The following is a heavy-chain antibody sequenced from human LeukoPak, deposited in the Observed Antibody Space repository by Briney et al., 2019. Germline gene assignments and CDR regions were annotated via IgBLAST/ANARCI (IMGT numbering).Heavy chain of an antibody. V-gene: IGHV4-59*01. CDR1: GGSISSYY. CDR2: ICYSGST. CDR3: ARASGYSYGYRGGYYYYMDV. Sequence: SETLSLTCTVSGGSISSYYWSWIRQPPGKGLEWIGYICYSGSTNYNPSLKSRVTISVDTSKNQFSLKLSSVTAADTAVYYCARASGYSYGYRGGYYYYMDVWGKGTTVTVSS. J-gene: IGHJ6*03. D-gene: IGHD5-18*01.